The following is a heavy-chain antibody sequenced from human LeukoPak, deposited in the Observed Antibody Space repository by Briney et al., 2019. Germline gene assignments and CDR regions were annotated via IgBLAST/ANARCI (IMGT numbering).Heavy chain of an antibody. CDR2: IKSKTDGGTT. Sequence: PGGSLRLSCAASGFTFSNAWMSWVRQAPGKGLEWVGRIKSKTDGGTTDYAAPVKGRFTISRDDSKNTLYLQMNSLKTEDTAVYYCTTGGTYYYDSSGYYSDVTPDYWGQGTLVTVSS. D-gene: IGHD3-22*01. CDR3: TTGGTYYYDSSGYYSDVTPDY. CDR1: GFTFSNAW. V-gene: IGHV3-15*01. J-gene: IGHJ4*02.